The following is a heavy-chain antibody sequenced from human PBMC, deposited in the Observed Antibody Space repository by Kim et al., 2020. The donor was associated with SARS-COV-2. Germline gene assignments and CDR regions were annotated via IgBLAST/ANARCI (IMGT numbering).Heavy chain of an antibody. J-gene: IGHJ4*02. V-gene: IGHV1-3*01. CDR3: ATYLGGTVTKSFDY. D-gene: IGHD4-17*01. Sequence: SRKLQGRVTMPRDTSASTAYMELSSLRSDDTAVYYCATYLGGTVTKSFDYWGQGTLVTVSS.